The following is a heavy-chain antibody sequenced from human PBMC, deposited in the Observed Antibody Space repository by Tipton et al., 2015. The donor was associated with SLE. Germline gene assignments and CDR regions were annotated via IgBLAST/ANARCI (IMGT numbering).Heavy chain of an antibody. CDR3: AGSTYYYDSSGYYSLDY. CDR2: INHSGST. J-gene: IGHJ4*02. D-gene: IGHD3-22*01. CDR1: GGSFSGYY. V-gene: IGHV4-34*01. Sequence: TLSLTCAVYGGSFSGYYWSWIRQPPGKGLEWIGEINHSGSTNYNPSLKSRVTISVDTSKNQFSLKLSSVTAADTAVYYCAGSTYYYDSSGYYSLDYWGQGTLVTVSS.